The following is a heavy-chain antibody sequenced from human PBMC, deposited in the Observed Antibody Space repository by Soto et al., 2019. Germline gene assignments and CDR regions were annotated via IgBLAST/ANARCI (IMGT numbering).Heavy chain of an antibody. CDR1: RGSISSGDYY. D-gene: IGHD6-13*01. CDR3: ARVPGYSSPYYGLDV. CDR2: IYYSGST. Sequence: SETLSLTCTVSRGSISSGDYYWSWIRQPPGKGLEWIGYIYYSGSTYYNPSLKSRVTISVDTSKNQFSLKLSSVTAADTAVYYCARVPGYSSPYYGLDVWGQGTTVTVSS. V-gene: IGHV4-30-4*01. J-gene: IGHJ6*02.